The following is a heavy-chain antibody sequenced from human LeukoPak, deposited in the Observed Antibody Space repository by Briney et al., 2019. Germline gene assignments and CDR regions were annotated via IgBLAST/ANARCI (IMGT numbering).Heavy chain of an antibody. Sequence: SETLSLTCAVYGGSFSGCYWSWIRQPPGKGLEWIGEINHSGSTNYNPSLKSRVTISVDTSKNQFSLKLSSVTAADTAVYYCARASRYCSGGSCYSNASFDYWGQGTLVTVSS. J-gene: IGHJ4*02. CDR2: INHSGST. CDR1: GGSFSGCY. CDR3: ARASRYCSGGSCYSNASFDY. V-gene: IGHV4-34*01. D-gene: IGHD2-15*01.